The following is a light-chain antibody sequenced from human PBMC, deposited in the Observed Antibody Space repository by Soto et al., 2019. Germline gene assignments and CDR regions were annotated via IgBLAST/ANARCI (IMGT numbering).Light chain of an antibody. CDR1: QTRLYPSSNKNY. CDR3: QQYYNTPWT. J-gene: IGKJ1*01. V-gene: IGKV4-1*01. CDR2: WAS. Sequence: DVVLTQSTASLAVSLGERATIICKSSQTRLYPSSNKNYLAWYQQKPGQPPKLLIYWASTRESGVPDRFSGGGSGTDFTLTIGSLQAEDVAVYYCQQYYNTPWTFGQGTKVDI.